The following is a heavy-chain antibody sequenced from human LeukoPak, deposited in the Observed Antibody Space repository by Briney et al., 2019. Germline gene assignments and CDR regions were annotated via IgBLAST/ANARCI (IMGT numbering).Heavy chain of an antibody. CDR1: GGSISSGSYY. V-gene: IGHV4-61*01. Sequence: SSETLSLTCTVSGGSISSGSYYWSWIRQPPGKGLEWIGYIYYSGSTNYNPSLKSRVTISVDTSKNQFSLKLSSVTAADTAVYYCARQRGILTGFRYYYYGMDVWGQGTTVTVSS. J-gene: IGHJ6*02. D-gene: IGHD3-9*01. CDR3: ARQRGILTGFRYYYYGMDV. CDR2: IYYSGST.